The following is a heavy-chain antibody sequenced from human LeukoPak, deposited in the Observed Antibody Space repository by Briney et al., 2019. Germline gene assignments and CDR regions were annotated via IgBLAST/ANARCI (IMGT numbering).Heavy chain of an antibody. Sequence: GGSLTLSCAASMFPFRNYGMHWVRQAPGKGLEWVSSISSSSSYIYYADSVKGRFTISRDNAKNSLYLQMNSLRAEDTAVYYCAKYQTTVTEFDYWGQGTLVTVSS. J-gene: IGHJ4*02. V-gene: IGHV3-21*01. D-gene: IGHD4-17*01. CDR1: MFPFRNYG. CDR3: AKYQTTVTEFDY. CDR2: ISSSSSYI.